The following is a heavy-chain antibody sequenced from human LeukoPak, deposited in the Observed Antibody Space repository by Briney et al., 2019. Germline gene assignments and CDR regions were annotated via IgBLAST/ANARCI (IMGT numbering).Heavy chain of an antibody. CDR1: GGSFSGFY. D-gene: IGHD5-12*01. V-gene: IGHV4-34*01. Sequence: TSETLSLTCAVYGGSFSGFYWIWIRQTSGKGLEWIGEINHSGSTNYNPSLKSRVTISVDTSKNQFSLNLRSMTAADAGMYYCAREDIAGRVTTILPYWGQGTPVTVSS. J-gene: IGHJ4*02. CDR2: INHSGST. CDR3: AREDIAGRVTTILPY.